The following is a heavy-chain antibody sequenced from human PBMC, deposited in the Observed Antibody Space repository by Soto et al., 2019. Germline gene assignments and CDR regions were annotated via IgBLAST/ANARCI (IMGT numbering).Heavy chain of an antibody. Sequence: PGGSLRLSCAASGFTFSIYAMSWVRQAPGKGLEWVSAIGGSGATTYYADSVKGRFTISRDNSKNTLYLHMNSLRAEDTAVYYCAKIQTLTGGNPVLAYYYGMDVWGQGTTVTVSS. CDR3: AKIQTLTGGNPVLAYYYGMDV. V-gene: IGHV3-23*01. CDR2: IGGSGATT. J-gene: IGHJ6*02. CDR1: GFTFSIYA. D-gene: IGHD3-3*01.